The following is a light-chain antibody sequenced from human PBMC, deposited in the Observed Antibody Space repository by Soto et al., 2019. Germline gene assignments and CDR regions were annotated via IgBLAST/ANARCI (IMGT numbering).Light chain of an antibody. CDR3: KERSKLPGT. J-gene: IGKJ4*01. V-gene: IGKV3-11*01. Sequence: EGRSSLSPNPNQSIDTYLAWYQQKPGQAPRLLIYDASDRATGIPARFSGSGSGPDITLAFSVVVPEDFVLYYCKERSKLPGTCGGGNKG. CDR2: DAS. CDR1: QSIDTY.